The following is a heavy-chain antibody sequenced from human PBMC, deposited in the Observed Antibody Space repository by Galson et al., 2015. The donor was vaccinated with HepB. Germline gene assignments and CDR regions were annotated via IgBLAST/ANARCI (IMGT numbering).Heavy chain of an antibody. J-gene: IGHJ5*02. CDR1: GYSFTSYW. CDR2: IYPGDSDT. Sequence: QSGAEVKKPGESLKISCKGSGYSFTSYWIGWVRQMPGKGLEWMGIIYPGDSDTRYSPSFQGQVTISADKSISTAYLQWSSLKASDTAMYYCARQGNSGYASLNWFDPWGQGTLVTVSS. V-gene: IGHV5-51*01. CDR3: ARQGNSGYASLNWFDP. D-gene: IGHD5-12*01.